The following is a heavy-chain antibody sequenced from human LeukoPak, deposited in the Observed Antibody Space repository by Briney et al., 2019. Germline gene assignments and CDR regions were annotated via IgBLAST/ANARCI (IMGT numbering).Heavy chain of an antibody. CDR2: IYHSGST. V-gene: IGHV4-30-2*01. CDR3: ARVGRVRAFDY. Sequence: SETLSLTCAVSGGSISSGGYSWSWIRQPPGKGLEWIGYIYHSGSTYYNPSLKSRVTISVDRSENQFSLKLSSVTAADTAVYYCARVGRVRAFDYWGQGTLVTVSS. J-gene: IGHJ4*02. CDR1: GGSISSGGYS.